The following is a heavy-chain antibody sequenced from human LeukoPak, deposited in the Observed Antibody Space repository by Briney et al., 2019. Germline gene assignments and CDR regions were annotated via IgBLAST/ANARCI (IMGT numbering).Heavy chain of an antibody. CDR3: AKDLRITYYHFWSGGFHH. CDR1: GFTFSSYA. D-gene: IGHD3-3*01. CDR2: ISGSGGST. J-gene: IGHJ4*02. V-gene: IGHV3-23*01. Sequence: PGGSLRLSCAASGFTFSSYAMSCVRQAPGKGLEWVSAISGSGGSTYYADSVKGRFTISSDNSKHTLYLQTNSLRAEDTAVYYCAKDLRITYYHFWSGGFHHWAQGTLVTVSS.